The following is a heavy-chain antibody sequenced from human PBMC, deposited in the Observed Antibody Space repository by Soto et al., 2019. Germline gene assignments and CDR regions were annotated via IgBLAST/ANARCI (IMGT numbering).Heavy chain of an antibody. CDR1: GGSISSYY. CDR2: IYYSGST. J-gene: IGHJ4*02. D-gene: IGHD2-2*01. CDR3: AREHPAFPGQSYYFDY. V-gene: IGHV4-59*01. Sequence: SETLSLTCTVSGGSISSYYWSWIRQPPGKGLEWIGYIYYSGSTNYNPSLKSRVTISVDTSKNQFSLKLGSVTAADTAVYYCAREHPAFPGQSYYFDYWGQGTLVTVSS.